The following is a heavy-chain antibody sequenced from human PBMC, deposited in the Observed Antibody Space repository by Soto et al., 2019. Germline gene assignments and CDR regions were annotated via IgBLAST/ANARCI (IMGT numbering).Heavy chain of an antibody. CDR1: GFNFRNYA. D-gene: IGHD6-6*01. Sequence: PGGSLRLSCAASGFNFRNYAMHWVRQAPGKGLEWLGIIWFDGNKKYYADSVKGRFTISRDNSKNTLYLQMNSLRAEDTAVYYCAREEYSSSFLDYWGQGTLVTVSS. V-gene: IGHV3-30*02. CDR2: IWFDGNKK. CDR3: AREEYSSSFLDY. J-gene: IGHJ4*02.